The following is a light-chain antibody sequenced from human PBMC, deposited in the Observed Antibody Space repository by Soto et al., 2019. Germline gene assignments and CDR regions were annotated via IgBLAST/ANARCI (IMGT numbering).Light chain of an antibody. CDR2: EVT. CDR3: SSYAGSKNLV. V-gene: IGLV2-8*01. J-gene: IGLJ2*01. Sequence: QSALTQPPSASGSPGQSVTISCTGTSSDVGGYNYVSWYQQYPGKAPKLIIYEVTKRPSGVPDRFSSSKSGNTASLTVSGLQADDEADYFCSSYAGSKNLVFGGGTQLTVL. CDR1: SSDVGGYNY.